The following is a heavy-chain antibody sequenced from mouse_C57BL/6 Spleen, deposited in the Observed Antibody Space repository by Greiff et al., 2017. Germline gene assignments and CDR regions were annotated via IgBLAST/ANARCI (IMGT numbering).Heavy chain of an antibody. CDR3: ARGGNQGDYYAMDY. CDR1: GFTFSSYA. D-gene: IGHD2-1*01. V-gene: IGHV5-4*03. Sequence: EVNLVESGGGLVKPGGSLKLSCAASGFTFSSYAMSWVRQTPEKRLEWVATISDGGSYTYYPDNVKGRFTISRDNAKNNLYLQMSHLKSEDTAMYYCARGGNQGDYYAMDYWGQGTSVTVSS. CDR2: ISDGGSYT. J-gene: IGHJ4*01.